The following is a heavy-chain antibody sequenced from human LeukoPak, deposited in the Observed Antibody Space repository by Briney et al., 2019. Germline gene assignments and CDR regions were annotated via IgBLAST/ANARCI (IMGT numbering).Heavy chain of an antibody. Sequence: PSETLSLTCSVYGDNFSGYYRPWIRQSPGKGLEWLGEITHSGSTNYNPSLKSRVTISLDTSKNQFSMGMSSATAADTAVYYCAKGGGEADATWGEGALVTVSS. CDR1: GDNFSGYY. V-gene: IGHV4-34*08. J-gene: IGHJ5*02. CDR3: AKGGGEADAT. CDR2: ITHSGST. D-gene: IGHD3-10*01.